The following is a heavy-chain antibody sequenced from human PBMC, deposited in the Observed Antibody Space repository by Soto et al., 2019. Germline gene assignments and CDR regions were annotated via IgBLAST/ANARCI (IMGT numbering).Heavy chain of an antibody. Sequence: QVHLVQSGAEVKRPGASVKVSCKGSGYTFTTYGITWVRQAPGQGLEWVGWISAHNGNTNYAQKLQGRATVTRDTYTSTAYMELRSLRSDDTAVYYCARGRYGDYWGQGALVTVSS. J-gene: IGHJ4*02. CDR2: ISAHNGNT. CDR1: GYTFTTYG. V-gene: IGHV1-18*01. CDR3: ARGRYGDY. D-gene: IGHD1-1*01.